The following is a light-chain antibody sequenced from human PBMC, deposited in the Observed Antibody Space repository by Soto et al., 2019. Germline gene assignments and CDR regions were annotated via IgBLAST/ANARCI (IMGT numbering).Light chain of an antibody. V-gene: IGKV1-5*01. J-gene: IGKJ5*01. Sequence: GDRVTITCRASQSISAWLAWYQRKPGKAPKLLIYDATTLGDGVPARFSGSGSGTRFTLTISSLQPEDSATYYCLQDINYPWTFGQGTRLEI. CDR1: QSISAW. CDR2: DAT. CDR3: LQDINYPWT.